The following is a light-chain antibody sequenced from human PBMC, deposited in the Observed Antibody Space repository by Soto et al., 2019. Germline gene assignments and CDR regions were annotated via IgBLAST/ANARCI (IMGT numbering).Light chain of an antibody. V-gene: IGLV1-44*01. CDR3: AAWDDSLNGVV. J-gene: IGLJ2*01. CDR1: SSNIGSNT. Sequence: QSVLTQPPSASGTPGQWVTISCSGSSSNIGSNTVNWYQQLPRTAPKLLIYSNNQRPSGVPARFSGSKSGTSASLAISGLQSEDEADYYWAAWDDSLNGVVFGGGTKLTVL. CDR2: SNN.